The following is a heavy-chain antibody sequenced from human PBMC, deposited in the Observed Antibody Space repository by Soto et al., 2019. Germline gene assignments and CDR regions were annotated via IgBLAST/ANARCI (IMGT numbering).Heavy chain of an antibody. CDR2: IYYSGST. J-gene: IGHJ6*02. V-gene: IGHV4-39*01. CDR3: ERLRLAPNYDLGRGHPYYLYYWLAG. CDR1: GGSISSSSYY. Sequence: PVSLTCTVSGGSISSSSYYWGWIRQPPGKGLEWIGSIYYSGSTYYNPSLKSRVTISVDTSKNQFSLKLSSVTAADTAVYYCERLRLAPNYDLGRGHPYYLYYWLAGWRQGKTVTV. D-gene: IGHD3-3*01.